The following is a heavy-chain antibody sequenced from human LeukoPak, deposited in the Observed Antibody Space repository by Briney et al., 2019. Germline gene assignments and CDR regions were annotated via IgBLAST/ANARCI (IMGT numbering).Heavy chain of an antibody. V-gene: IGHV1-69*04. CDR1: GGTFSSYA. D-gene: IGHD3-22*01. Sequence: SVKVSCKASGGTFSSYAISWVRQAPGQGLEWMGRIIPILGIANYAQKLQGRVTITADKSTSTAYMELSRLRSEDTDVYYCERSTGRSYDSSGYPGWDDDYWGTGTMVTVSS. CDR3: ERSTGRSYDSSGYPGWDDDY. CDR2: IIPILGIA. J-gene: IGHJ4*02.